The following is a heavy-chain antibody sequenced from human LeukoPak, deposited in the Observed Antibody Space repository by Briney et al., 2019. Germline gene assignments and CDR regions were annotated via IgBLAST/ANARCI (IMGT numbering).Heavy chain of an antibody. CDR3: ARDLWAGNDY. V-gene: IGHV3-7*03. CDR1: GFDFRGSY. D-gene: IGHD1-1*01. J-gene: IGHJ4*02. Sequence: GGSLRLSCLTSGFDFRGSYMSWVRQTPGKRLEYVANINPTGSGKFYVDSVRGRFTIYRDNTRDSLYLQMNSLRAEDTAVYYCARDLWAGNDYWGRGTLVTVSS. CDR2: INPTGSGK.